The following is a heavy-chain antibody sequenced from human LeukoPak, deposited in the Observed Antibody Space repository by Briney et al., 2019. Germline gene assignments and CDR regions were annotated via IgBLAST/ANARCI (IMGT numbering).Heavy chain of an antibody. CDR2: IKQDGSEK. CDR1: GFTFSSYW. CDR3: ASTGWDSSGYYSARSTYTRD. D-gene: IGHD3-22*01. J-gene: IGHJ4*02. Sequence: GGSLRLSCAASGFTFSSYWMSWVRQAPGKGLEWVANIKQDGSEKYYVDSVKGRFTISRDNAKNSLYLQMNSLRAEDTAVYYCASTGWDSSGYYSARSTYTRDWGQGTLVTVSS. V-gene: IGHV3-7*01.